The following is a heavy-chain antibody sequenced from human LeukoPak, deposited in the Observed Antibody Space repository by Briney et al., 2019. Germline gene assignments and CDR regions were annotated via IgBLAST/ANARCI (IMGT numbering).Heavy chain of an antibody. V-gene: IGHV4-59*08. Sequence: SETLSLTCTVSGGSISSYYWSWLRQPPGKGLEWLGYIYYSGSTNYNPSLKSRVTISVDTSKNQFSLKLSSVTAADTAVYYCARQDGWYQGAFDIWGQGTMVTVSS. J-gene: IGHJ3*02. D-gene: IGHD6-19*01. CDR3: ARQDGWYQGAFDI. CDR1: GGSISSYY. CDR2: IYYSGST.